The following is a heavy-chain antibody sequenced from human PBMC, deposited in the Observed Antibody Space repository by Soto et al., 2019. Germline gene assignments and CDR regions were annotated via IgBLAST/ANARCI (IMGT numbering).Heavy chain of an antibody. CDR3: ESPRYSGSGSLLSFDY. V-gene: IGHV5-51*01. CDR2: IYAGDSDT. Sequence: GESLKISCQGSGYIFSDYWVGRLRQMPGKGLDRVGIIYAGDSDTTYTKSFQGQLTISAHKSIRTEHLQWRRTKASDTEIYSCESPRYSGSGSLLSFDYWGQGTLVTVSS. CDR1: GYIFSDYW. D-gene: IGHD3-10*01. J-gene: IGHJ4*02.